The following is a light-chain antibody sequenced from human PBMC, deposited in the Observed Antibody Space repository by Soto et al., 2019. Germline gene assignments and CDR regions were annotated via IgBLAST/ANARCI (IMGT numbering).Light chain of an antibody. CDR3: QHYKSYSEA. Sequence: DIHMTQSPSTLSGSVLDVGTITFLASQTVSSWLAWYQQKPGKAPKLLIYRASTLKSGVPSRFSGSGSGTEFTLTISSLQPDDFATYYCQHYKSYSEAFGQGTKVDIK. V-gene: IGKV1-5*03. J-gene: IGKJ1*01. CDR1: QTVSSW. CDR2: RAS.